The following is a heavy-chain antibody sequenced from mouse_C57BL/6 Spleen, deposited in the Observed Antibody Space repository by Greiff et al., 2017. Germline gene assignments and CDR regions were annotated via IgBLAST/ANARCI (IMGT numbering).Heavy chain of an antibody. Sequence: QVQLQQSGAELMKPGASVKLSCKATGYTFTGYWIEWVKQRPGHGLEWIGEILPGTGSTNYNEKFKGKATFTADPSSHTAYMQLRSLTTEDSARDYCARSEALDYYGIDVLCYFDYWGRGTTLTVAS. CDR2: ILPGTGST. D-gene: IGHD2-1*01. CDR3: ARSEALDYYGIDVLCYFDY. V-gene: IGHV1-9*01. CDR1: GYTFTGYW. J-gene: IGHJ2*01.